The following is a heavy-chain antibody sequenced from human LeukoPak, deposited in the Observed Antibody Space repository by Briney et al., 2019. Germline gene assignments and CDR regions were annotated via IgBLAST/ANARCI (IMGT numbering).Heavy chain of an antibody. D-gene: IGHD3-3*01. CDR3: ARADRITIFGVARGSYFDY. Sequence: ASVKVSCKASGYTFTSYAMHWVRQAPGQRLEWMGWINAGNGNTKYSQKFQGRVTITRDTSASTAYMELSSLRSEDTAVYYCARADRITIFGVARGSYFDYWGQGTLVTVSS. CDR1: GYTFTSYA. J-gene: IGHJ4*02. CDR2: INAGNGNT. V-gene: IGHV1-3*01.